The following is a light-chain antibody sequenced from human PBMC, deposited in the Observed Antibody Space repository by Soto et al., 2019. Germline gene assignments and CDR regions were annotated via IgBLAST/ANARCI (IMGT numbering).Light chain of an antibody. CDR3: PGRSNGRRWS. V-gene: IGKV3-11*01. CDR2: GPW. J-gene: IGKJ1*01. CDR1: QSVSSY. Sequence: MTLCTATLSVXAGEXVTLXXRXSQSVSSYLAWYQERAGQAPGVLVYGPWSGASGIPRRFRSRESGTDFNLTIRSPEPEDFAVCYWPGRSNGRRWSFGQGTKVDTK.